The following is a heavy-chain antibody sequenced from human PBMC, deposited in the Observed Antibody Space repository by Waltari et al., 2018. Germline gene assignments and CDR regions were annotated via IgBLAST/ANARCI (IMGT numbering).Heavy chain of an antibody. CDR2: INGYGDKT. J-gene: IGHJ5*02. V-gene: IGHV3-23*01. CDR1: GYLFKYFA. Sequence: EVQVLESGGGLVQPGVSLRLTWAAAGYLFKYFALNWVRQAPGKGLEWVSGINGYGDKTYYADSVKGRFTLSRDNSRNTLSLQMNSLRAEDTAVYYCAKAHFYDTSGYIEHWGQGTLVTVSS. D-gene: IGHD3-22*01. CDR3: AKAHFYDTSGYIEH.